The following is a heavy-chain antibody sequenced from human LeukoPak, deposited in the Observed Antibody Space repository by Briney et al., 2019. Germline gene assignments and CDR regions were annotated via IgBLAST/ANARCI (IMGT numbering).Heavy chain of an antibody. CDR2: IYHSGGT. V-gene: IGHV4-4*02. CDR1: GASLSSTNW. J-gene: IGHJ4*02. CDR3: PRGEEYTSTWYQPHFDY. D-gene: IGHD6-13*01. Sequence: PSETLSLTCALSGASLSSTNWWSWFGKPPGKGLDGIGDIYHSGGTNYNPSLRSRVTISIDKSKNKFSLRLSSVTAAAPAVYYFPRGEEYTSTWYQPHFDYWGQGTLVTVSS.